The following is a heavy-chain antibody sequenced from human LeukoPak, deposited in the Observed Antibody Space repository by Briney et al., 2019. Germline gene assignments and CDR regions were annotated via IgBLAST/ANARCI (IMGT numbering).Heavy chain of an antibody. CDR1: GGTFSSYA. CDR3: ARDRGPSYYDFWSGYYNKAEREFDP. Sequence: ASVKVSCKASGGTFSSYAISWVRQAPGQGLEWMGWISAYNGNTNYAQKLQGRVTMTTDTSTSTAYMELRSLRSDDTAVYYCARDRGPSYYDFWSGYYNKAEREFDPWGQGTLVTVSS. CDR2: ISAYNGNT. J-gene: IGHJ5*02. D-gene: IGHD3-3*01. V-gene: IGHV1-18*01.